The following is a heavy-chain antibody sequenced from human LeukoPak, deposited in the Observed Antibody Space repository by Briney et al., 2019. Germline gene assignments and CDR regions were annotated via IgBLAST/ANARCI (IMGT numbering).Heavy chain of an antibody. CDR2: IDTNTGNP. V-gene: IGHV7-4-1*02. J-gene: IGHJ6*04. CDR1: GYIFTSHA. CDR3: ARRSMVQHLDV. D-gene: IGHD3-10*01. Sequence: ASVKVSCKASGYIFTSHAMNWVRQAPGQGLEWMGWIDTNTGNPTYAQGFTGRFVFSLDTSVSTAYLQISSLKAEDTAVYYCARRSMVQHLDVWGKGTTVTIPS.